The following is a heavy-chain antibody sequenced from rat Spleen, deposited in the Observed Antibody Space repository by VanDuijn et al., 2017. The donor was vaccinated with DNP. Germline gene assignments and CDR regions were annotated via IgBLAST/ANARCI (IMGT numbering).Heavy chain of an antibody. J-gene: IGHJ3*01. CDR3: ATQGQLGITWFAY. V-gene: IGHV5-25*01. D-gene: IGHD1-10*01. Sequence: EVQLVESGGGLVQPGRSLKVSCAVSGFTFSNYDMAWVRQAPTKGLEWVASISPSGGSTYYRDSVKGRFTLSRDNAKRTLYLQMDSLGSEDTATYYCATQGQLGITWFAYWGQGTLVTVSS. CDR2: ISPSGGST. CDR1: GFTFSNYD.